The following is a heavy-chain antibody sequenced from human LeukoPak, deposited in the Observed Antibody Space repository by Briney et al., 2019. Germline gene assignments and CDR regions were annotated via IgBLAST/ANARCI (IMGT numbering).Heavy chain of an antibody. V-gene: IGHV3-74*01. CDR3: ARDRGWELLHPLVFDY. Sequence: GGSLRLSCAASGFTFSNYWMHWVRQAPGKGLVWVSRINSDGINTSYADSVKGRFTISRDNAKNTLNLQMNSLRAEDTAVYYCARDRGWELLHPLVFDYWGQGTLVTVSS. CDR2: INSDGINT. CDR1: GFTFSNYW. D-gene: IGHD1-26*01. J-gene: IGHJ4*02.